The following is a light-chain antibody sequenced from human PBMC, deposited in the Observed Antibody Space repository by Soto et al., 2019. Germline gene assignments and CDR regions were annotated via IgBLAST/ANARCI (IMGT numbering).Light chain of an antibody. J-gene: IGKJ5*01. Sequence: EIVLAQSPATLSLSPGERATLSCRASQSVSIYLAWYQQKPGQAPRLLTYDASNRATGIPARFSGSWSGTDFTLTISSLEPEDFAVYYCQQRSNWPPKITFGQGTRLEIK. V-gene: IGKV3-11*01. CDR1: QSVSIY. CDR3: QQRSNWPPKIT. CDR2: DAS.